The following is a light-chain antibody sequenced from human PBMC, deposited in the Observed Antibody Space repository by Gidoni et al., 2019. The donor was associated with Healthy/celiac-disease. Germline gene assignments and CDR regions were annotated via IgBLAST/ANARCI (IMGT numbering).Light chain of an antibody. V-gene: IGKV1-39*01. CDR1: QSITTY. CDR2: AAS. CDR3: QQSYSTPRT. Sequence: DIQMTQSPSSLSASVGDRVTITCRASQSITTYLNWYQQKPGKAPKLLIYAASRLQSGVPSRFSGIRSGTDYTLTISSLQPEDFATYYCQQSYSTPRTFGQGTKVEFK. J-gene: IGKJ1*01.